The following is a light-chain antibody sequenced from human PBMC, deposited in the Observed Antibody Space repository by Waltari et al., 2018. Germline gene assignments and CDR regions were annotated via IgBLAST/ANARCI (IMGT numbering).Light chain of an antibody. CDR1: QSISSY. V-gene: IGKV1-39*01. CDR2: AAS. J-gene: IGKJ1*01. CDR3: QQSYSTPPRT. Sequence: DIQMTQSPSSLSASVGDRVTITCRASQSISSYLNWYQLKPGKAPKLLISAASSLQSGVPSRFSGSGSGTDFTLTISSLQPEDFATYYCQQSYSTPPRTFGQGTKVEIK.